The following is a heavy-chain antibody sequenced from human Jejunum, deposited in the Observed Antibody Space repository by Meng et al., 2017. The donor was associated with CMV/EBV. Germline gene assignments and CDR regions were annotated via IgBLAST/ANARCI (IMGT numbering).Heavy chain of an antibody. V-gene: IGHV1-18*01. D-gene: IGHD4-23*01. CDR1: GYTFTTVG. CDR2: ISAYNGNT. Sequence: CKASGYTFTTVGFSWVRQAPGQGLEWMGWISAYNGNTNYAQKFQGRVTMTTDTSTTTAYMELRNLKSDDTAVYYCARVLLGYGGNPAFWGQGTLVTVSS. CDR3: ARVLLGYGGNPAF. J-gene: IGHJ4*02.